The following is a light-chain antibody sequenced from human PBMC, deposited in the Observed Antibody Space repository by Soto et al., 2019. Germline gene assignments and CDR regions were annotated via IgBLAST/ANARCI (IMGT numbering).Light chain of an antibody. CDR2: GAS. J-gene: IGKJ1*01. V-gene: IGKV3-20*01. CDR3: QQYGRSPWT. Sequence: EIVLTQSPATLSLSPGDRATLSCRASQSITSSYLAWYQQKPGQAPRLLIYGASSGTTGIPDRFSGSGSGTDFTLTISRLEPEDFAVYYCQQYGRSPWTFGQGTKVDIK. CDR1: QSITSSY.